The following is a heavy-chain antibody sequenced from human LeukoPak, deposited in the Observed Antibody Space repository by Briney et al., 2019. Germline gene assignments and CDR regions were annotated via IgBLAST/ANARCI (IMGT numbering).Heavy chain of an antibody. D-gene: IGHD3-22*01. CDR1: GFTFSSYE. J-gene: IGHJ3*02. Sequence: GGSLRLSCAASGFTFSSYEMNWVRQAPGKGLEWVSYISSSSSTIYYADSVKGRFTISRDNAKNSLYLQMNSLRAEDTAVYYCAREGTMIGARSNAFDIWGQGTMVTVSS. CDR3: AREGTMIGARSNAFDI. CDR2: ISSSSSTI. V-gene: IGHV3-48*01.